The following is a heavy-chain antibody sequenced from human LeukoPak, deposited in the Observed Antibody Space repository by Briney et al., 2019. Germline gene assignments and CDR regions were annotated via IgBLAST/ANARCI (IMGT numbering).Heavy chain of an antibody. CDR1: GYTFTGYY. CDR2: INPNSGGT. D-gene: IGHD2-2*02. V-gene: IGHV1-2*02. J-gene: IGHJ4*01. CDR3: ARDRFRVVPAAIPDY. Sequence: ASMKVSCKASGYTFTGYYMHWVRQAPGQGLEWMGWINPNSGGTNYAQKFQGRVTMTRDTSISTAYMELSRLRSDDTAVYYCARDRFRVVPAAIPDYWGQEPWSPSPQ.